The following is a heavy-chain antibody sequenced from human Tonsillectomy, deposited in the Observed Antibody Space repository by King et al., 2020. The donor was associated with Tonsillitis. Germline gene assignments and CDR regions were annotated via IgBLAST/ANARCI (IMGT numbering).Heavy chain of an antibody. V-gene: IGHV4-31*03. Sequence: VQLQESGPGLVRPSQTLSLICSVSGDSLTSGGYFWSWIRQHPDKGLEWIGSIYHSGPTYHTPSLRSRLFMSVDTSKNQFSLRLTSVTAADTAVYYCASNRDYGDPVDFWGQGTLVAVSS. D-gene: IGHD4-17*01. CDR1: GDSLTSGGYF. CDR3: ASNRDYGDPVDF. CDR2: IYHSGPT. J-gene: IGHJ4*02.